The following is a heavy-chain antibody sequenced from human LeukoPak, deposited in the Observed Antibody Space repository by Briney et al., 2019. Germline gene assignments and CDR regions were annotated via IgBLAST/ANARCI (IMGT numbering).Heavy chain of an antibody. Sequence: ASVKVSCKASAYTFTSYDINWVRQATGQGLEWMGWMNPNSDNTGYAQKFKGRVTMTRNTSISTAYMELSSLRSEDTAVYYCARGVRPQYYDFWSGSNWFDPWGQGTLVTVSS. D-gene: IGHD3-3*01. CDR1: AYTFTSYD. V-gene: IGHV1-8*01. J-gene: IGHJ5*02. CDR3: ARGVRPQYYDFWSGSNWFDP. CDR2: MNPNSDNT.